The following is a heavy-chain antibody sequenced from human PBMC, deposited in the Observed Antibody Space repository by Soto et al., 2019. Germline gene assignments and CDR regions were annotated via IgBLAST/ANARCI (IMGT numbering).Heavy chain of an antibody. J-gene: IGHJ4*02. D-gene: IGHD6-13*01. CDR2: IRYDGSNK. CDR3: ARGRGYGSSWSIYYFDF. CDR1: GFTFSSHG. Sequence: GGSLRLSCGASGFTFSSHGMHWVRQAPGKGLEWVAVIRYDGSNKYYADSVKGRFTISRDNSKNTLYLQMNSLRAEDTAVYYCARGRGYGSSWSIYYFDFWGQGTQVTVSS. V-gene: IGHV3-33*01.